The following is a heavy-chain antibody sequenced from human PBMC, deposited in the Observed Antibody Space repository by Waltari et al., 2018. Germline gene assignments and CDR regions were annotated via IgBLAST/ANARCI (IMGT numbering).Heavy chain of an antibody. CDR3: STAHNYYGSGSYDY. J-gene: IGHJ4*02. CDR2: IKSKTDDGTT. V-gene: IGHV3-15*07. Sequence: EVQLVESGGGLVKPGGSLRLSCAASGFTFNKAWMNLVRQAPGKGLEWVGRIKSKTDDGTTDYGAPVKGRCTISRDDSTNTLYLQMNSLKTEDTAVYYCSTAHNYYGSGSYDYWGQGTLVTVSS. D-gene: IGHD3-10*01. CDR1: GFTFNKAW.